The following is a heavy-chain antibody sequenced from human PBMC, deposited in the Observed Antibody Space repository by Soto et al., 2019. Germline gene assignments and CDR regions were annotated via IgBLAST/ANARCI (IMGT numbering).Heavy chain of an antibody. CDR2: IYWDDDK. D-gene: IGHD6-13*01. CDR3: AHSSRGIAAPNWFDP. V-gene: IGHV2-5*02. J-gene: IGHJ5*02. Sequence: SCPTLVNPTQTLTLTCTFSGFSLSTSGVGXGWIRQPPGKALEWPALIYWDDDKRYSPSLKSRLTITKDTSKNQVVLTMTNMDPVDTATYYCAHSSRGIAAPNWFDPWGQGTLVTVSS. CDR1: GFSLSTSGVG.